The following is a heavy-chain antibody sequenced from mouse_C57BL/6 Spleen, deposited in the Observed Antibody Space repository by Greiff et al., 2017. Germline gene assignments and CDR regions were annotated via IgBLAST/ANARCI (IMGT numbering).Heavy chain of an antibody. CDR3: ARGDITTVVADY. CDR1: GYTFTSYG. V-gene: IGHV1-81*01. D-gene: IGHD1-1*01. J-gene: IGHJ2*01. Sequence: VQLQPSGAELARPGASVKLSCKASGYTFTSYGISWVKQRTGQGLEWIGEIYPRSGNTYYNEKFKGKATLTADKSSSTAYMELRSLTSEDSAVYFCARGDITTVVADYWGQGTTLTVSS. CDR2: IYPRSGNT.